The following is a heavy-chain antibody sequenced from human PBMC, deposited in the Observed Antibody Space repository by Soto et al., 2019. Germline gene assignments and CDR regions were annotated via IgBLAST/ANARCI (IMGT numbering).Heavy chain of an antibody. V-gene: IGHV4-59*01. Sequence: QVQLQESGPGLVKPSETLSLTCTVSGGSISSYYWSWIRQPPGKGLEWIGYIYYSGSTNYNPSLKSRVTISVDTSKNQFSLKLSSVTAADTAVYYCASGHGDYTDWYFDLWGRGTLVTVSS. J-gene: IGHJ2*01. CDR3: ASGHGDYTDWYFDL. D-gene: IGHD4-17*01. CDR2: IYYSGST. CDR1: GGSISSYY.